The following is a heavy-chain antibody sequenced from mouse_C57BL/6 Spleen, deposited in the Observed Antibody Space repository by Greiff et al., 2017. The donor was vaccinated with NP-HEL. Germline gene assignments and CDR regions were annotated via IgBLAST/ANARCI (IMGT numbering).Heavy chain of an antibody. CDR1: GFNIKDDY. CDR3: TTKGFLLPFAY. J-gene: IGHJ3*01. D-gene: IGHD2-10*01. Sequence: VQLQQSGAELVRPGASVKLSCTASGFNIKDDYMHWVKQRPEQGLEWIGWIDPENGDTEYASEFQGKATITADTSSNTAYLQLSSLTSEDTAVYYCTTKGFLLPFAYWGQGTLVTVSA. V-gene: IGHV14-4*01. CDR2: IDPENGDT.